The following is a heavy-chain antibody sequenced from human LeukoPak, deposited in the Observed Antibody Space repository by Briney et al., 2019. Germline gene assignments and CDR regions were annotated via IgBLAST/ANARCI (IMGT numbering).Heavy chain of an antibody. J-gene: IGHJ4*02. CDR1: GYTLTELS. CDR2: FDPEDGET. D-gene: IGHD3-22*01. CDR3: ATVPVLFYDSSGYFPHY. Sequence: ASVKASCKVSGYTLTELSMHWVRQAPGKGLEWMGGFDPEDGETIYAQKFQGRVTMTEDTSTDTAYMELSSLRSEDTAVYYCATVPVLFYDSSGYFPHYWGQGTLVTVSS. V-gene: IGHV1-24*01.